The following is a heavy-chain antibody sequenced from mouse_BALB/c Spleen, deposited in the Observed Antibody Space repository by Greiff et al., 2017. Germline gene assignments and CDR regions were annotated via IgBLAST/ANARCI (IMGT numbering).Heavy chain of an antibody. J-gene: IGHJ4*01. CDR3: ARGFITTDTGYAMDY. CDR2: INSNGGST. D-gene: IGHD1-2*01. Sequence: EVQLVESGGGLVQPGGSLKLSCAASGFTFSSYGMSWVRQTPDKRLELVATINSNGGSTYYPDSVKGRFTISRVNAKNTLYLQMSSLKSEDTAMYYCARGFITTDTGYAMDYWGQGTAVTVAS. CDR1: GFTFSSYG. V-gene: IGHV5-6-3*01.